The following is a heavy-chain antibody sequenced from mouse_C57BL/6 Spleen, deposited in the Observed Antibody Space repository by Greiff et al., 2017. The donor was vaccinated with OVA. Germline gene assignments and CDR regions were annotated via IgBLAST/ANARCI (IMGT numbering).Heavy chain of an antibody. D-gene: IGHD1-1*01. CDR2: IYPGDGDT. J-gene: IGHJ2*01. CDR3: ASTSITTVDYFDY. V-gene: IGHV1-82*01. Sequence: QVQLQQSGPELVKPGASVKISCKASGYAFSSSWMNWVKQRPGKGLEWIGRIYPGDGDTNYNGKFKGKATLTADKSSSTAYMQLISLTSEDSAVYFCASTSITTVDYFDYWGQGTTLTVSS. CDR1: GYAFSSSW.